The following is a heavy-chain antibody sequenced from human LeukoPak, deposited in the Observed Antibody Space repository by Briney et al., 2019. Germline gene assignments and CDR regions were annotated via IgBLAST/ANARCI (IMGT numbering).Heavy chain of an antibody. J-gene: IGHJ4*02. CDR1: GFXVXYNY. D-gene: IGHD2-15*01. CDR3: AAQDTFFDS. Sequence: GGXXXXSXAXXGFXVXYNYMSWVRQAPGKGLEWVSSIYTTGTTYYAESVKGRFTISRDCSKTTVFLQMNSQRAEDTAVYYCAAQDTFFDSWGQGTLVTVSS. CDR2: IYTTGTT. V-gene: IGHV3-53*01.